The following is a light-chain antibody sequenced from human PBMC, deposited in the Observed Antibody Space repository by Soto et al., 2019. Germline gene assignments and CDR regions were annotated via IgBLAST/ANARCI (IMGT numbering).Light chain of an antibody. CDR1: QSISSW. V-gene: IGKV1-5*01. Sequence: DTHMTHYPSTLSASVGDRVTITCRASQSISSWLAWYQQKPGKAPKLLIFDASSLESGTPSRFSGRRSGTQFTLTINGLQPDDFATYYCQQYDNYKPLTFGGGTKVDI. CDR2: DAS. J-gene: IGKJ4*01. CDR3: QQYDNYKPLT.